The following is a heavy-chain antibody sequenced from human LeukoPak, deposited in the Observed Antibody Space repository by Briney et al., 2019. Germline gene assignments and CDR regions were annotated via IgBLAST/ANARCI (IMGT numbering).Heavy chain of an antibody. V-gene: IGHV1-46*01. D-gene: IGHD1-14*01. Sequence: AASVKVSCKASGYTFTSYYMHWVRQAPGQGLEWMGIINPSGGSTSYAQKFQGRVTMTRDTSTSTVYMELSSLRSEDTAVYYCASNLGITVFSSWYYGMDVWGQGTTVTASS. J-gene: IGHJ6*02. CDR1: GYTFTSYY. CDR2: INPSGGST. CDR3: ASNLGITVFSSWYYGMDV.